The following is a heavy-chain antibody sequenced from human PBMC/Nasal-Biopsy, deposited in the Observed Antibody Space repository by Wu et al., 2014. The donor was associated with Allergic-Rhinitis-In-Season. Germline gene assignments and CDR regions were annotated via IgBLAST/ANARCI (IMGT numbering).Heavy chain of an antibody. J-gene: IGHJ6*03. Sequence: TLSLTCTVSGDSISSYYWTWIRQPAGKGLEWIGRFSNSGLVNYNPSLTSRVTMSVDTSNNQFSLSLNSVTAADTAVYYCARGRDYGTNYYYMDVWGKGTTVNVSS. D-gene: IGHD4-17*01. CDR3: ARGRDYGTNYYYMDV. CDR2: FSNSGLV. V-gene: IGHV4-4*07. CDR1: GDSISSYY.